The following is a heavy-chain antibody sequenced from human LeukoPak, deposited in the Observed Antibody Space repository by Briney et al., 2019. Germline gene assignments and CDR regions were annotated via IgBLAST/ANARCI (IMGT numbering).Heavy chain of an antibody. CDR2: ITESGGDT. J-gene: IGHJ4*02. D-gene: IGHD2-2*01. Sequence: GGSLRLSCAGSGFTFGSYAMNWVRQAPGKGLEWVSTITESGGDTYYADSVKGRFAISRDDSKNTVFLQMNSLRAEDTAMYYCATGHTKTSRRGDYWGQGTLVTVSS. CDR3: ATGHTKTSRRGDY. CDR1: GFTFGSYA. V-gene: IGHV3-23*01.